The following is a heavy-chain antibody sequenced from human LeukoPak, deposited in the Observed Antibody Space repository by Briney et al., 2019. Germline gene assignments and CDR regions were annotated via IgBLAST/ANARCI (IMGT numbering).Heavy chain of an antibody. CDR2: ISAYNGNT. J-gene: IGHJ6*03. CDR3: ARDLHRVVVRGVPHYYYYMDV. D-gene: IGHD3-10*01. Sequence: ASVKVSCKASGYTFTSYAITWVRQAPGQGLEWLGWISAYNGNTNYAQRLQGRVTMTTDTSTSTAYMELRSLRSDDTAVYYCARDLHRVVVRGVPHYYYYMDVWGKGTTVTISS. V-gene: IGHV1-18*01. CDR1: GYTFTSYA.